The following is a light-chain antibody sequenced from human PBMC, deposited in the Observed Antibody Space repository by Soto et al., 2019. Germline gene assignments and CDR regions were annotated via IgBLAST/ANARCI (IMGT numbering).Light chain of an antibody. CDR3: QQTYSDIS. CDR1: RTINTY. J-gene: IGKJ4*01. V-gene: IGKV1-39*01. CDR2: GAS. Sequence: DVLMTQSPSSLSASVVDTITITCRASRTINTYLNWFQQKPGEPPRLLIYGASTLHDGVPSRFSGSGSGADFTLTISGLQPEDFASYHCQQTYSDISFGGGTKVDIK.